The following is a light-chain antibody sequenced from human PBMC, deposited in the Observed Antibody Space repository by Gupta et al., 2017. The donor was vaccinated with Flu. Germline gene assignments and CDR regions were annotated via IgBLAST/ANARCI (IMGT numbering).Light chain of an antibody. CDR3: CSYAGCLSV. J-gene: IGLJ1*01. CDR1: SRAVHGYNR. Sequence: QSVTISCTGTSRAVHGYNRDSWNQQHPGIAPKLMIYDVTKGTSGVPDRFSGSKSGNSASLTISGLQAGDEADYYCCSYAGCLSVFGTGTKVTVL. V-gene: IGLV2-11*01. CDR2: DVT.